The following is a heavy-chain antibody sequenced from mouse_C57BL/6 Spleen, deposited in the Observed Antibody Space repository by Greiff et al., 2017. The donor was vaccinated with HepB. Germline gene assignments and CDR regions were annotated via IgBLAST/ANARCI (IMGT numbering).Heavy chain of an antibody. CDR2: INPNNGGT. Sequence: EVQLQQSGPELVKPGASVKMSCKASGYTFTDYNMHWVKQSHGKSLEWIGYINPNNGGTSYNQKFKGKATLTVNKSSSTAYMELRSLTSEDSAVYYCARHEDYGYDLFDYWGQGTTLTVSS. V-gene: IGHV1-22*01. CDR3: ARHEDYGYDLFDY. CDR1: GYTFTDYN. D-gene: IGHD2-2*01. J-gene: IGHJ2*01.